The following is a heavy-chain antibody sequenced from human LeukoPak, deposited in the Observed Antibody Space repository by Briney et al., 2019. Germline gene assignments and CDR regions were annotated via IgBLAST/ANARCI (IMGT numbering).Heavy chain of an antibody. J-gene: IGHJ6*03. CDR2: ISAYNGNT. CDR1: GYTFTSYG. Sequence: ASVKVSCKASGYTFTSYGISWVRQAPGQGLEWMGWISAYNGNTNYAQKLQGRVTMTTDTSTSTAYMELRSLRSDDTAVYYCARGKGSSSRSIYYYYMDVWGKGTTVTVSS. V-gene: IGHV1-18*01. CDR3: ARGKGSSSRSIYYYYMDV. D-gene: IGHD6-6*01.